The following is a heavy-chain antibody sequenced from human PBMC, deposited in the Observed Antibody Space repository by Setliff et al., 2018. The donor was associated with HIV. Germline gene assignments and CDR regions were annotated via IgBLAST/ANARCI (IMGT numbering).Heavy chain of an antibody. CDR2: INHSGST. Sequence: SETLSLTCTVSGGSISSSCYHWSWIRQPPGKGLEWIGEINHSGSTSYNPSLKSRVTISVDTSKNQFSLKLSSVTAADTAVYYCARGPLVSSGYRSDTFDIWGQGTMVTVSS. J-gene: IGHJ3*02. CDR1: GGSISSSCYH. D-gene: IGHD3-22*01. CDR3: ARGPLVSSGYRSDTFDI. V-gene: IGHV4-39*07.